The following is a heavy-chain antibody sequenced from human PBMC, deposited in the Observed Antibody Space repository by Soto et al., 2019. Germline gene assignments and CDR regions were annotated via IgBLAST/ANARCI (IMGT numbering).Heavy chain of an antibody. CDR2: ISAYNGNT. D-gene: IGHD2-2*01. V-gene: IGHV1-18*01. J-gene: IGHJ3*02. CDR1: GYTFTSYG. Sequence: QVQLVQSGAEVKKPGASVKVSCKASGYTFTSYGISWVRQAPGQGLEWMGWISAYNGNTNYAQKLQGRVTMTTGKNTSTAYMELRSLRSDDTAVYYCARARSVPAAPMDAFDIWGQGTMVTVSS. CDR3: ARARSVPAAPMDAFDI.